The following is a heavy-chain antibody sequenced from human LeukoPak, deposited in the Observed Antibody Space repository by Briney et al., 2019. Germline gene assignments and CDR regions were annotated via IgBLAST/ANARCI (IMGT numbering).Heavy chain of an antibody. CDR3: ARGQRDY. CDR2: INPNGGGI. Sequence: ASVKVSCKASGYTFSGYYMHWVRQAPGQGLEWMGRINPNGGGIIYAQKFRARVTMTGDTSISTAYMELSRLRSDDTAVYYCARGQRDYWGQGTLVTVSS. CDR1: GYTFSGYY. J-gene: IGHJ4*02. V-gene: IGHV1-2*06. D-gene: IGHD1-1*01.